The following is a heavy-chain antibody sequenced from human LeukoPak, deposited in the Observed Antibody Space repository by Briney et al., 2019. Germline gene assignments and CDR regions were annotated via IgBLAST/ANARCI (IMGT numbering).Heavy chain of an antibody. CDR1: GFTFSGYA. V-gene: IGHV3-64*01. CDR2: ISSNGGST. CDR3: ARDGRMVRGSLFDY. Sequence: GGSLRLSCAASGFTFSGYAMHWVRHAPGKGLEYVSAISSNGGSTYYANSVKGRFTISRDNSKNTLYLQMGSLRAEDMAVYYCARDGRMVRGSLFDYWGQGTLVTVSS. J-gene: IGHJ4*02. D-gene: IGHD3-10*01.